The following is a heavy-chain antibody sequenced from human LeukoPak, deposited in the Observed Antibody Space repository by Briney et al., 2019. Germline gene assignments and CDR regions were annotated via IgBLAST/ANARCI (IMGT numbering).Heavy chain of an antibody. CDR1: GFTFSSYG. V-gene: IGHV3-30*02. CDR2: IRYDGSNK. J-gene: IGHJ6*03. CDR3: AREQTYYYGSGSYPRYYYMDV. D-gene: IGHD3-10*01. Sequence: GGFLRLSCAASGFTFSSYGMHWVRQAPGKGLEWVAFIRYDGSNKYYADSVKGRFTISRDNSKNTLYLQMNSLRAEDTAVYYCAREQTYYYGSGSYPRYYYMDVWGKGTTVTVSS.